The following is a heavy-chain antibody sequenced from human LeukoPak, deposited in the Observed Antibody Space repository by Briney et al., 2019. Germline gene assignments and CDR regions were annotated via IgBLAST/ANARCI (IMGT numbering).Heavy chain of an antibody. D-gene: IGHD6-19*01. CDR3: ARDLSSGWYGFDY. CDR2: IRYDGSNE. V-gene: IGHV3-30*02. Sequence: PGGSLRLSCAASGFTFSSYGMHWVRQAPGKGLEWVSFIRYDGSNEYYADSVRGRFTISRDNSKNTLYLQMNSLRAEDTAVYYCARDLSSGWYGFDYWGQGTLVTVSS. CDR1: GFTFSSYG. J-gene: IGHJ4*02.